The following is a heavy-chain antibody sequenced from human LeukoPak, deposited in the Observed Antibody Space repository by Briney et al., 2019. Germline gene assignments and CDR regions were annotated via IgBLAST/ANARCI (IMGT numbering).Heavy chain of an antibody. D-gene: IGHD3-16*01. V-gene: IGHV3-23*01. CDR3: ARDKRGRSHFDY. Sequence: PGGSLRLSCAASGFTFSSYAMSWVRQAPGKGLEWVSAISGSGGSTYYADSVKGRFTISIDNSKNTLYLQMNSLRAEDTAVYYCARDKRGRSHFDYWGQGTLVTVSS. J-gene: IGHJ4*02. CDR1: GFTFSSYA. CDR2: ISGSGGST.